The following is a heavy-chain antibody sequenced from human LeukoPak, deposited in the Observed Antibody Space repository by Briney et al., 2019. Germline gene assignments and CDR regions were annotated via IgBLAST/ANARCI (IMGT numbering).Heavy chain of an antibody. Sequence: GGSLRLSCAASGFTFSSYAMSWVRQAPGKGLEWVSAISGSGGSTYYADSVKGRFTISRDNSKNTLYLQMNSLRAEDTAVYYCVSGGDYDMRGSFDIWGQGTMVTVSS. CDR3: VSGGDYDMRGSFDI. J-gene: IGHJ3*02. D-gene: IGHD3-22*01. V-gene: IGHV3-23*01. CDR1: GFTFSSYA. CDR2: ISGSGGST.